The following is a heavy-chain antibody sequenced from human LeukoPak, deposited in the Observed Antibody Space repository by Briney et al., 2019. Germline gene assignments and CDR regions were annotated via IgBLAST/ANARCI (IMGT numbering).Heavy chain of an antibody. J-gene: IGHJ4*02. V-gene: IGHV3-74*01. CDR1: GFTFTDYW. Sequence: GGSLRHSCAASGFTFTDYWMHWVRQAPGQGLVWVSGIRTDGRETNYADSVQGRFIVSRDNTENTLYLQMNGLRAEDTAVYYCGRDLILGSGSLDSWGQGTLVTVSS. CDR3: GRDLILGSGSLDS. CDR2: IRTDGRET. D-gene: IGHD3-10*01.